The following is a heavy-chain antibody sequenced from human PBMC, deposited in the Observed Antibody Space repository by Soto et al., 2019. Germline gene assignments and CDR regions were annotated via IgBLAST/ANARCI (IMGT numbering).Heavy chain of an antibody. CDR1: GGSFSGYY. J-gene: IGHJ4*02. CDR2: INHSGST. V-gene: IGHV4-34*01. CDR3: ARDLRGDITMVRGVTTVVDY. Sequence: PSETLSLTCAVYGGSFSGYYWSWICQPPGKRLEWIGEINHSGSTNYNPSLKSRVTISVDTSKDQFSLKLSSVTAADTAVYYCARDLRGDITMVRGVTTVVDYWGQGTLVTV. D-gene: IGHD3-10*01.